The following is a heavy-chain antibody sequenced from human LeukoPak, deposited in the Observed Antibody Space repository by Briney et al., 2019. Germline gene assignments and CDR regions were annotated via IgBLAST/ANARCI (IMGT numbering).Heavy chain of an antibody. V-gene: IGHV1-69*02. Sequence: ASVKVSCKASGGTFSSYTISWVRQAPGQGLEWMGRIIPILGIANYAQKFQGRVTITPDKSTSTAYMELSSLRSQDTAVYYCARGWYNWNEGFDYWGQGTLVTVSS. D-gene: IGHD1-1*01. CDR1: GGTFSSYT. CDR3: ARGWYNWNEGFDY. J-gene: IGHJ4*02. CDR2: IIPILGIA.